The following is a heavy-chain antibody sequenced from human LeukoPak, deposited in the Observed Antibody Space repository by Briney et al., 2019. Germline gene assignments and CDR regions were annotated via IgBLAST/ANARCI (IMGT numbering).Heavy chain of an antibody. CDR3: MRGGIGYDSDY. CDR2: IYYSGST. D-gene: IGHD5-12*01. Sequence: SETLSLTCTVSGGSISSYYWSWIRQPPGKGLEWIGYIYYSGSTNYNPSLKSRVTISVDRSKNQFSLKLTSVTAADTAVYYCMRGGIGYDSDYWGQGNLVTVSS. J-gene: IGHJ4*02. V-gene: IGHV4-59*12. CDR1: GGSISSYY.